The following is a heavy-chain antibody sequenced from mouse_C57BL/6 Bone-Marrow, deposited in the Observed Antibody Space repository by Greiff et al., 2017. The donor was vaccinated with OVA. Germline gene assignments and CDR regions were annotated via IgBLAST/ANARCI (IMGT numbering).Heavy chain of an antibody. CDR3: ARGVLLFAY. CDR1: GYTFTSYW. J-gene: IGHJ3*01. CDR2: IDPSDSYT. Sequence: QVQLQQPGAELVKPGASVKLSCKASGYTFTSYWMQWVHQRPGQGLEWIGEIDPSDSYTYYNPKFKGKATLTGDTSSSTAYMQLSSLTSEDSAVYYCARGVLLFAYWGQGTLVTVSA. V-gene: IGHV1-50*01.